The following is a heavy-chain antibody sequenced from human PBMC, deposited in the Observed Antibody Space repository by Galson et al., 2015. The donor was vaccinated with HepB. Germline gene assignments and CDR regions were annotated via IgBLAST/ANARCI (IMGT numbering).Heavy chain of an antibody. Sequence: EILFLSCTVAGGSISCYYWSGLRQPPEGVLEWIAYMNYSGSTNYNPSLKSRVTISLDTSKNQFSLKLSSVTAADTAVYYCAREGCGYGAKYLDYWGQGTLVTVSS. CDR2: MNYSGST. J-gene: IGHJ4*02. V-gene: IGHV4-59*01. CDR3: AREGCGYGAKYLDY. D-gene: IGHD5-18*01. CDR1: GGSISCYY.